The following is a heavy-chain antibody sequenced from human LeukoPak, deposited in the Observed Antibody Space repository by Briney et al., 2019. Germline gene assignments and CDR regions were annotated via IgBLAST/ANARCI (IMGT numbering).Heavy chain of an antibody. J-gene: IGHJ5*02. CDR1: GGTFSSYA. D-gene: IGHD3-16*02. V-gene: IGHV1-69*01. CDR2: IIPIFGTA. CDR3: ARVGYDYVWGSYRMGYWFDP. Sequence: SVKVSCKASGGTFSSYAISWVRQAPGQGLEWMGGIIPIFGTANYAQKFQGRVTITADESTSTAYMELSSLRSEDTAVYYCARVGYDYVWGSYRMGYWFDPWGQGTLVTVSS.